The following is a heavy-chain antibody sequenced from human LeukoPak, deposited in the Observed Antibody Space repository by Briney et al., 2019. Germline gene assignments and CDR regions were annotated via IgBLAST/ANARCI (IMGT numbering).Heavy chain of an antibody. CDR3: AKDRS. J-gene: IGHJ5*02. Sequence: GGSLRLSCAASGFTFSSYVMSWVRQAPGKGLESVSAVSGDYSTSYVDSVRGRFTISRDNSKNTLYMQMNSLRAEDTAIYYCAKDRSWGQGTLVTVSS. V-gene: IGHV3-23*01. CDR1: GFTFSSYV. CDR2: VSGDYST.